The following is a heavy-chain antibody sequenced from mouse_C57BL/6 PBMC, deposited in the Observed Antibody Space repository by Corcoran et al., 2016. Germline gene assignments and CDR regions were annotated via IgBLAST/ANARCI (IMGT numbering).Heavy chain of an antibody. CDR2: INTYSGVP. J-gene: IGHJ4*01. CDR3: AKSEIYYYGSSYVDRYAMDY. D-gene: IGHD1-1*01. Sequence: QIQLVQSGPELKKPGETVKISCKASGYTFTTYGMSWVKQAPGKGLKWMGWINTYSGVPTYADDFKGRFAFSLETSASTAYLQINNLKNEDTATYFCAKSEIYYYGSSYVDRYAMDYWGQGTSVTVSS. V-gene: IGHV9-3*01. CDR1: GYTFTTYG.